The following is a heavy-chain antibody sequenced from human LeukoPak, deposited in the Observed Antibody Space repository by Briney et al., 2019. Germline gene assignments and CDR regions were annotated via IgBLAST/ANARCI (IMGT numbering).Heavy chain of an antibody. CDR2: ISSSSSYI. J-gene: IGHJ4*02. D-gene: IGHD5-24*01. V-gene: IGHV3-21*04. CDR3: AKARKDGYNPSYYFDY. CDR1: GFTFSSYS. Sequence: PGGSLRLSCAASGFTFSSYSMNWVRQAPGKGLEWVSSISSSSSYIYYADSVKGRFTISRDNAKNSLYLQMNSLRAEDTAVYYCAKARKDGYNPSYYFDYWGQGTLVTVSS.